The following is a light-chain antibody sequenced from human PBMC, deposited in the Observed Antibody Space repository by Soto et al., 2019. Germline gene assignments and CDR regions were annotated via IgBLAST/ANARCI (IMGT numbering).Light chain of an antibody. J-gene: IGKJ2*01. CDR3: QRSNGPYI. V-gene: IGKV3-15*01. CDR2: GAS. Sequence: EVVMTQSPATLSVSPGERATLSCRASQSVSDNLAWYQQKPGQAPRLLIFGASTRATGIPARFSGSGSGTESPLPTSGLQSEDFAFYYCQRSNGPYIFGQGTKLDIK. CDR1: QSVSDN.